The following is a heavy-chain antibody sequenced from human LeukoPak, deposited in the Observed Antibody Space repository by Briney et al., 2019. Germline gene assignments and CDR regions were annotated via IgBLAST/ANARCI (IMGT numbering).Heavy chain of an antibody. CDR1: GGSISSYY. CDR2: IYYSGST. D-gene: IGHD3-3*01. J-gene: IGHJ2*01. CDR3: AGDSYYDFWSGYSPYWYFDL. V-gene: IGHV4-59*01. Sequence: SETLSLTCTVSGGSISSYYWSWIRQPPGKGLEWIGYIYYSGSTNYNPSLKSRVTISVDTSKNQFSLKLSSVTAADTAVYYCAGDSYYDFWSGYSPYWYFDLWGRGTLVTVSS.